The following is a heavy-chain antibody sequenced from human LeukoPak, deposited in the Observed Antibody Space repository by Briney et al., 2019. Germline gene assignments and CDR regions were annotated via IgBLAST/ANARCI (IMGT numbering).Heavy chain of an antibody. CDR2: INHSGST. Sequence: SETLSLTCAVYGGSFSGYYWSWIRQPPGKGLKWIVEINHSGSTNYNPSLKSRVTISVDTSKNQFSLKLSSVTAADTAVYYCAREKEDTMVRGVIYYMDVWGKGTTVTVSS. V-gene: IGHV4-34*01. J-gene: IGHJ6*03. CDR3: AREKEDTMVRGVIYYMDV. D-gene: IGHD3-10*01. CDR1: GGSFSGYY.